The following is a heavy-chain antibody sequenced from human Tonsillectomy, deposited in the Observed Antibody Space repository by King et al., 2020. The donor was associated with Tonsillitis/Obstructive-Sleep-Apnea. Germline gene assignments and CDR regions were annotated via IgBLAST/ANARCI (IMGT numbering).Heavy chain of an antibody. CDR3: AKRLGKDACDS. CDR1: GFTFDDYA. V-gene: IGHV3-9*01. CDR2: ISWNSGSI. Sequence: VQLVESGGGLVQPGRSLRLSCAASGFTFDDYAMHWVRQAPGKGLEWVSGISWNSGSIGYADSVKGRFTISRDNAKNSLYLQMNSLRAEDTALYYCAKRLGKDACDSWGQRTMVAVSS. J-gene: IGHJ3*02. D-gene: IGHD6-6*01.